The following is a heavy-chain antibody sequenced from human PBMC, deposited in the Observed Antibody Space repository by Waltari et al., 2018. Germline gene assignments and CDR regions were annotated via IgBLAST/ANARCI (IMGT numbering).Heavy chain of an antibody. V-gene: IGHV1-69-2*01. Sequence: EVQLVQSGAEVKKPGATVKISCKVSGYTFTDSYMHWVQQAPGKGLEWMGLFDPEDGETIYAEKFQGRVTITADTSTDTAYMELSSLRSEDTAVYYCATHTATQQQLVFNYWGQGTLVTVSS. CDR1: GYTFTDSY. CDR2: FDPEDGET. J-gene: IGHJ4*02. CDR3: ATHTATQQQLVFNY. D-gene: IGHD6-13*01.